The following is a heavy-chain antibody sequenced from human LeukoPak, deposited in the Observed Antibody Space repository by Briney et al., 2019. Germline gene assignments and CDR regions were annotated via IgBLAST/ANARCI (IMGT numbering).Heavy chain of an antibody. D-gene: IGHD3-9*01. CDR2: INHSGST. CDR3: ARLGATKKYFDWFSLDY. CDR1: GGSFSGYY. V-gene: IGHV4-34*01. J-gene: IGHJ4*02. Sequence: SETPSLTCAVYGGSFSGYYWSWIRQPPGKGLEWIGEINHSGSTNYNPSLKSRVTISVDTSKNQFSLKLSSVTAADTAVYYCARLGATKKYFDWFSLDYWGQGTLVTVSS.